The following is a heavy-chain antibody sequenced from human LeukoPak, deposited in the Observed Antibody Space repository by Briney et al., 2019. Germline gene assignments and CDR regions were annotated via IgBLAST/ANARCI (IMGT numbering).Heavy chain of an antibody. CDR3: ARDGVYSSSGPDACDI. D-gene: IGHD6-6*01. V-gene: IGHV3-21*01. CDR2: ISSSSSYI. Sequence: GGSLRLSCAPSGFTFSNYSMKWVRQAPGKGLEWVSSISSSSSYIYYADSVKGRFTISRDNAKNSLYLQMNSLRADDTAVYYCARDGVYSSSGPDACDIWGQGTMVTVSS. CDR1: GFTFSNYS. J-gene: IGHJ3*02.